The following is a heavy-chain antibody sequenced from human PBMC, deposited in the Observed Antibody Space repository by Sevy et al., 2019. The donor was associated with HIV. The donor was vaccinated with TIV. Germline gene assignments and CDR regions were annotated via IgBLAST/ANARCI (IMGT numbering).Heavy chain of an antibody. CDR3: ARDLRYYYGPGHNYYYYYMDV. V-gene: IGHV4-4*07. J-gene: IGHJ6*03. Sequence: SETLSLTCTVSGGSISSYYWSWIRQPAGKGLEWIGRIYTSGSTNYNPSLKSRVTMSVDTSKNQFSLKLSSVTAADTAVYYCARDLRYYYGPGHNYYYYYMDVWGKGTTVTVSS. CDR1: GGSISSYY. CDR2: IYTSGST. D-gene: IGHD3-10*01.